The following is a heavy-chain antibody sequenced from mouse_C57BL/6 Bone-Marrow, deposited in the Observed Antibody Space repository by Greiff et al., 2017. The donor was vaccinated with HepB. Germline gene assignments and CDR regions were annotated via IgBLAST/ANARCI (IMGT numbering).Heavy chain of an antibody. CDR3: TTPPIYYEYPYAMDY. V-gene: IGHV14-1*01. CDR2: IDPEDGDT. CDR1: GFNIKDYY. Sequence: EVQLQQSGAELVRPGASVKLSCTASGFNIKDYYMHWVKQRPEQGLEWIGRIDPEDGDTEYAPEFQGKATMTADTSSNTAYLQLSSLTSEDTAVYYCTTPPIYYEYPYAMDYWGQGTSVTVSS. D-gene: IGHD2-4*01. J-gene: IGHJ4*01.